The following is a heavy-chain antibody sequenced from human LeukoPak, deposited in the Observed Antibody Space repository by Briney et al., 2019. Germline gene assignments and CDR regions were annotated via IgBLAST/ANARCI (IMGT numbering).Heavy chain of an antibody. D-gene: IGHD3-10*01. CDR2: IYYSGST. CDR3: EGSGSYSYYYYMDV. J-gene: IGHJ6*03. Sequence: SETLSLTCTVYGGSISSSSYYWGWIRQPPGKGLEWIGSIYYSGSTYYNPSLKSRVTISVDTSKNQFSLKLSSVTAADTAVYYCEGSGSYSYYYYMDVWGKGTTVTVSS. CDR1: GGSISSSSYY. V-gene: IGHV4-39*01.